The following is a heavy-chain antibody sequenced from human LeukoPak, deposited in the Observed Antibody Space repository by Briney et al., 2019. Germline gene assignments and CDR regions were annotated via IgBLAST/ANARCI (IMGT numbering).Heavy chain of an antibody. Sequence: GGSLRLSCAASGFTFSSYSMNWVRQAPGKGLEWVSSISSSSSYIYYADSVKGRFTISRDNAKNSLYLQMNSLRAEDTAVYYCARDLYGDYPWDYWGQGTLVTVSS. CDR3: ARDLYGDYPWDY. CDR2: ISSSSSYI. CDR1: GFTFSSYS. J-gene: IGHJ4*02. D-gene: IGHD4-17*01. V-gene: IGHV3-21*01.